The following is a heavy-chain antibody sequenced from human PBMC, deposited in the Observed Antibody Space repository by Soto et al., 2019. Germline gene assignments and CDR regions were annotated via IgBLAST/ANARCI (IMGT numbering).Heavy chain of an antibody. D-gene: IGHD1-1*01. CDR2: IFYSGTT. Sequence: SETLSLTCTVSGDSISSTDYYWSWIRQTPGKGLEWIGHIFYSGTTYYNPSLKSRLTISVDTSKNHFSLRLTSVTAADTAVYYCARDLWVEPELYYYGMDVWGQGTTVTVSS. CDR1: GDSISSTDYY. CDR3: ARDLWVEPELYYYGMDV. V-gene: IGHV4-30-4*01. J-gene: IGHJ6*02.